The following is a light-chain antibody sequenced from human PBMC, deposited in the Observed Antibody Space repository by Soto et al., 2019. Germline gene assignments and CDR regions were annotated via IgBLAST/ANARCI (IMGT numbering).Light chain of an antibody. Sequence: DIQMTQSPSTLSGSVGDRVTITFRASQTISSWLAWYQQKPGKAPKILIYKASTLKSGVPSRFSGSGSGTEFTLTISRLQPDDFATYYCQHYNSYSEAFGQGTKVDIK. V-gene: IGKV1-5*03. CDR3: QHYNSYSEA. J-gene: IGKJ1*01. CDR1: QTISSW. CDR2: KAS.